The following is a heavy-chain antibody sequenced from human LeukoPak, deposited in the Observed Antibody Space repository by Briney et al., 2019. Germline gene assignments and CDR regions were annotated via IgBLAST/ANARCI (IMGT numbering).Heavy chain of an antibody. CDR3: AKESSARDFDY. CDR1: GFTFSSYA. Sequence: GGSLRLSCAASGFTFSSYAMSWVRQAPGKGLEWVAFIVYDGTKKYYGDSVKGRFTVSRDNSKNTVYLQMNSLRAEDTAVYYCAKESSARDFDYWGQGTLVTVSS. D-gene: IGHD6-6*01. J-gene: IGHJ4*02. V-gene: IGHV3-30*02. CDR2: IVYDGTKK.